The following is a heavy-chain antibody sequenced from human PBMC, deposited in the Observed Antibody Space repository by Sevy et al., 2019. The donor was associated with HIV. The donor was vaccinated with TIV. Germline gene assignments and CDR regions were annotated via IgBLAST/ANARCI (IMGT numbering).Heavy chain of an antibody. D-gene: IGHD3-9*01. Sequence: GGSLRLSCSASGFIFSNYAMHWVRQAPGKGLEYVSGLSSHNAGSTYYADSVNGRFTISRANSKNTLYLQMTSLRTEDTAVYYCVKDRIETILWSKGDWFDPWGQGTLVTVSS. J-gene: IGHJ5*02. CDR1: GFIFSNYA. CDR3: VKDRIETILWSKGDWFDP. V-gene: IGHV3-64D*06. CDR2: LSSHNAGST.